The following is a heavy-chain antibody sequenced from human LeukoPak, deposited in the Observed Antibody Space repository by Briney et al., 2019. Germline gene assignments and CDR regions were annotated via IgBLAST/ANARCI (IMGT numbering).Heavy chain of an antibody. Sequence: TGGSLRLSCAASGFTFSSYAMHWVRQAPGKGLEWVAVISYDGSNKYYADSVKGRFTISRDNSKNTLYLQMNSLRAEDTAVYYCARSGYCSGGSCYSSRSRILPSFDYWGQGTLVTVSS. J-gene: IGHJ4*02. CDR2: ISYDGSNK. V-gene: IGHV3-30*04. CDR3: ARSGYCSGGSCYSSRSRILPSFDY. CDR1: GFTFSSYA. D-gene: IGHD2-15*01.